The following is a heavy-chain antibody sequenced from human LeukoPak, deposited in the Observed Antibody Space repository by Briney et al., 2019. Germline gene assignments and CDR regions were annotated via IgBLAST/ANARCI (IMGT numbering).Heavy chain of an antibody. Sequence: PSETLSLTCTVSGASISSSTYYWGWIRQPPGEGLEWIGYTYYSSSTYYNPSLKSRVTISVGTSKNQFSLKLSSVTAADTAVYYCARDFEWRKDIVVVPAASPFDYWGQGTLVTVSS. CDR2: TYYSSST. J-gene: IGHJ4*02. V-gene: IGHV4-39*02. CDR1: GASISSSTYY. D-gene: IGHD2-2*01. CDR3: ARDFEWRKDIVVVPAASPFDY.